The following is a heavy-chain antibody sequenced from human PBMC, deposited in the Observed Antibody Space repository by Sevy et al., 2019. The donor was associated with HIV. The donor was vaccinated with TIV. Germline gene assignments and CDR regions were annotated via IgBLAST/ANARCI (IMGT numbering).Heavy chain of an antibody. V-gene: IGHV3-23*01. Sequence: GGSLRLSCAASGFTFRTYAMNWVRQAPGKGLEWVSSITTSGRYTYSADSVGGRFTISRDNSQNTVYLQMNSLRVDDTAVYYCAKGYCSGGSCPRDYYYYGMDAWGQGTTVTVSS. CDR1: GFTFRTYA. D-gene: IGHD2-15*01. CDR3: AKGYCSGGSCPRDYYYYGMDA. CDR2: ITTSGRYT. J-gene: IGHJ6*02.